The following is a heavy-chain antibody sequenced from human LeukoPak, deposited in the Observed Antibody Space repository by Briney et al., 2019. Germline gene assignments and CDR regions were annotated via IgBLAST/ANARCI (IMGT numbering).Heavy chain of an antibody. CDR2: ISGSGGNT. CDR3: AKWPTFKAREYCTTTSCYYLDV. V-gene: IGHV3-23*01. D-gene: IGHD2-2*01. CDR1: GFTFSSYA. J-gene: IGHJ6*03. Sequence: PGGSLRLSCAASGFTFSSYAMSWVRQAPGKGLEWVSGISGSGGNTYYADSVKGRFTISRDNSKNTLYLQMNSLRAEDTALYYCAKWPTFKAREYCTTTSCYYLDVWGKGTTVTVSS.